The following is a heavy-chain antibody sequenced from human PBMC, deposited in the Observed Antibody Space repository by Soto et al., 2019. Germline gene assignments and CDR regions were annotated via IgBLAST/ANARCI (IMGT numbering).Heavy chain of an antibody. CDR1: GGFVSSSSYS. CDR2: IYSSENT. J-gene: IGHJ6*02. CDR3: ARDHYYGSGKQPYYYYYGMDV. V-gene: IGHV4-39*02. Sequence: SETLSLTCSVSGGFVSSSSYSWGWIRQSPGKGLEWIGTIYSSENTYYNPSLLSRVTISVDTSKNEFSLRLSSVTAADTAVYYCARDHYYGSGKQPYYYYYGMDVWGQGTTVT. D-gene: IGHD3-10*01.